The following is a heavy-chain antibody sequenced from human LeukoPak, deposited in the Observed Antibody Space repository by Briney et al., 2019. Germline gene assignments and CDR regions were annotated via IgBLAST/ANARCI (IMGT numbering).Heavy chain of an antibody. CDR1: GGTFSSYA. CDR3: ARDLAYGDPPSGFDP. Sequence: ASVKVSCKASGGTFSSYAISWVRQAPGQGLEWMGGIIPIFGTANYAQKFQGRVTITADKSTSTAYMELSSLRSDDTAVYFCARDLAYGDPPSGFDPWGQGTLVTVSS. J-gene: IGHJ5*02. CDR2: IIPIFGTA. D-gene: IGHD4-17*01. V-gene: IGHV1-69*06.